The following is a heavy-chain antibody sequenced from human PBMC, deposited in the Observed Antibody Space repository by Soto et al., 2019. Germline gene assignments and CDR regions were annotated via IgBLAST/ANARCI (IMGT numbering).Heavy chain of an antibody. V-gene: IGHV4-34*01. CDR2: INHSGST. Sequence: SETLSLTCAVYGGSLSGYYWSWIRQPPGKGLEWIGEINHSGSTNYNPSLKSRVTISVDTSKNQFSLKLSSVTAADTAVYYCARGRRHIVVVTAIRSSYYYYGMDAWGQGTTVT. D-gene: IGHD2-21*02. CDR1: GGSLSGYY. CDR3: ARGRRHIVVVTAIRSSYYYYGMDA. J-gene: IGHJ6*02.